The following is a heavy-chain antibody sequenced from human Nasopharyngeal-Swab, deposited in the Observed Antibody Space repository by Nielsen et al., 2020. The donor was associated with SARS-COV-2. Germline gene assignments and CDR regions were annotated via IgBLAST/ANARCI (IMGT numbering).Heavy chain of an antibody. CDR2: ISYDGSNK. CDR3: ARGLPAVAEYFDY. J-gene: IGHJ4*02. CDR1: GFTFSSYA. Sequence: GGSLRLSCAASGFTFSSYAMHRVRQAPGKGLEWVAVISYDGSNKYYADSVKGRFTISRDNSKNTLYLQMNSLRAEDTAVYYCARGLPAVAEYFDYWGQGTLVTVSS. V-gene: IGHV3-30-3*01. D-gene: IGHD6-19*01.